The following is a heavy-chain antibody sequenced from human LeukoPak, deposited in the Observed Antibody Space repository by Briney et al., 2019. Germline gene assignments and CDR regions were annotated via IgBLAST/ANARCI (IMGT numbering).Heavy chain of an antibody. J-gene: IGHJ4*02. CDR1: GFTFDDYA. D-gene: IGHD5-12*01. CDR2: VSWNSGSI. Sequence: GGSLRLSCAASGFTFDDYAIHWVRQAPGKGLDWVSGVSWNSGSIGYADSVKGRFTISRDNAKNSLYLQMNSLRAEDTALYYCAKDWDSGYSYYFDYWGQGTLVTVSS. V-gene: IGHV3-9*01. CDR3: AKDWDSGYSYYFDY.